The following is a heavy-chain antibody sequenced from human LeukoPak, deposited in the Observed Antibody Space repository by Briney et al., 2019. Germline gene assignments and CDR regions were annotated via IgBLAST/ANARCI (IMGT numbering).Heavy chain of an antibody. J-gene: IGHJ3*02. CDR2: ISGSSSYM. V-gene: IGHV3-21*01. CDR3: ARAGATDAFDI. CDR1: GFPFSAYS. Sequence: GGSLRLSCAASGFPFSAYSMNWVRQAPGKGLEWVSSISGSSSYMFYADSVKGRFTISRGNAKNSLYLQMNSLRAEDTAVYYCARAGATDAFDIWGQGTMVTVSS. D-gene: IGHD1-26*01.